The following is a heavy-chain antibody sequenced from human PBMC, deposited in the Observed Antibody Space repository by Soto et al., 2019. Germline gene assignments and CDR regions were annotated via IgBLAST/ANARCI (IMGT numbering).Heavy chain of an antibody. J-gene: IGHJ4*02. CDR1: GDSISTKYW. CDR2: IHQRGRN. D-gene: IGHD3-16*01. Sequence: QVLLQESGPGLVKPSGTLSLTCAVSGDSISTKYWWSWVRQPPGQGLEWIGEIHQRGRNNYIPSLKSRVTMSLAKSNNQLSLKLSSVTAADTAVYYCARGFDYRWIYWGQGTLVTVSS. CDR3: ARGFDYRWIY. V-gene: IGHV4-4*02.